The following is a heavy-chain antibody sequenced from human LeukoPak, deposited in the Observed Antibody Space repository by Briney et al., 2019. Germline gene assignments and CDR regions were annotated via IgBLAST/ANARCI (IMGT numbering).Heavy chain of an antibody. Sequence: GGSLRLSCAASGFTFSSYAMHWVRQAPGKGLEWVAVISYDGSNKYYAGSVKGRFTISRDNSKNTLYLQMNSLRAEDTAVYYCARDNLQQLVHFDYWGQGTLVTVSS. J-gene: IGHJ4*02. D-gene: IGHD6-13*01. V-gene: IGHV3-30-3*01. CDR2: ISYDGSNK. CDR3: ARDNLQQLVHFDY. CDR1: GFTFSSYA.